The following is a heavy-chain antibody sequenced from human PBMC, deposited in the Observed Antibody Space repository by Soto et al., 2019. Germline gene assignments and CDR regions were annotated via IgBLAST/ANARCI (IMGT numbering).Heavy chain of an antibody. CDR3: ARDRRDGYNFDY. J-gene: IGHJ4*02. CDR1: GFTFSSYS. Sequence: EVQLVESGGGLVKPGGSLRLSCAASGFTFSSYSMNWVRQAPGKGLEWVSSISSSTSYIYYADSVQGRFTISRDNAKNSLYLQMHSLRAEDTAVYYCARDRRDGYNFDYWGQGTLVTVSS. D-gene: IGHD5-12*01. V-gene: IGHV3-21*01. CDR2: ISSSTSYI.